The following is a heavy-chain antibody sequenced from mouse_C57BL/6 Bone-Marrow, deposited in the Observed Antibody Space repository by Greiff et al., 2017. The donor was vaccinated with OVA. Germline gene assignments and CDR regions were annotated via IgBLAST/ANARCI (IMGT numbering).Heavy chain of an antibody. J-gene: IGHJ2*01. CDR2: ISYDGSN. Sequence: DVKLQESGPGLVKPSQSLSLTCSVTGYSITSGYYWNWIRQFPGNKLEWMGYISYDGSNNYNPSLKNRISITRDTSKNQFFLKLNSVTTEDTATYYCARLGVYGLYYFDYWGQGTTLTVSS. V-gene: IGHV3-6*01. D-gene: IGHD3-3*01. CDR3: ARLGVYGLYYFDY. CDR1: GYSITSGYY.